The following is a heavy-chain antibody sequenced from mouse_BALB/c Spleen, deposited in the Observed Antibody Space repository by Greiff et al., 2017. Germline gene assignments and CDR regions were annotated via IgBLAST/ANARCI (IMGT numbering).Heavy chain of an antibody. Sequence: EVQLVESGGGLVQPGGSLKLSCAASGFTFSSYTMSWVRQTPEKRLEWVAYISNGGGSTYYPDTVKGRFTISKDNAKNNLYLQMSSLKSEDTAMFYCERQGGVYLAYWGQGTLVTVSA. J-gene: IGHJ3*01. CDR1: GFTFSSYT. CDR3: ERQGGVYLAY. CDR2: ISNGGGST. V-gene: IGHV5-12-2*01.